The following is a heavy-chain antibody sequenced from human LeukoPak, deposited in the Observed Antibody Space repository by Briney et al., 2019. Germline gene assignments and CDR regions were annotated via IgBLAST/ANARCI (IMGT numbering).Heavy chain of an antibody. D-gene: IGHD5-18*01. J-gene: IGHJ4*02. V-gene: IGHV4-59*08. Sequence: SETLSLTCTVSGGSISSYYWSWIRQPPGKGLEWIGYIYYSGSTNYNPSLKSRVTISVGTSKNQFSLKLSSVTAADTAVYYCARGYSLSFFDYWGQGTLVTVSS. CDR1: GGSISSYY. CDR2: IYYSGST. CDR3: ARGYSLSFFDY.